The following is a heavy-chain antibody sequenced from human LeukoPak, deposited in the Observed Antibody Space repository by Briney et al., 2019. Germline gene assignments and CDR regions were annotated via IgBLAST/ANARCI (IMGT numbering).Heavy chain of an antibody. J-gene: IGHJ3*02. D-gene: IGHD3-22*01. CDR2: ISAYNGNT. V-gene: IGHV1-18*01. CDR3: ARDSTYYYDSSGYPDAFDI. Sequence: PGASVKVSCKASGYTFTSYGISWVRQAPGQGLEWMGWISAYNGNTNYAQKLQGRVTMTIDTSTRTAYLELRSLISDDTAVYYYARDSTYYYDSSGYPDAFDIWGQGTMVTGSS. CDR1: GYTFTSYG.